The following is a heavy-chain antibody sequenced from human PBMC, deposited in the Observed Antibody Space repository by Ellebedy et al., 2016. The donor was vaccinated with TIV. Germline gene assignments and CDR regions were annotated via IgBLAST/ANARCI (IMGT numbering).Heavy chain of an antibody. J-gene: IGHJ4*02. CDR1: GFTVTTNY. D-gene: IGHD4-23*01. Sequence: GESLKISCAASGFTVTTNYMNWVRQAPGKGLERVSVIFSAADGGETHYADSVKGRLTISRDSSKNTLYLQMNRLRAEDTAVYYYARDAAGNGGKLDYWGKGALVTVSS. CDR3: ARDAAGNGGKLDY. V-gene: IGHV3-53*01. CDR2: IFSAADGGET.